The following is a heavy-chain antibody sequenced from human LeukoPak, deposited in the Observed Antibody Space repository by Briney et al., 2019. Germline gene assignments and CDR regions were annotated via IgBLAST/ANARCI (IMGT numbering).Heavy chain of an antibody. D-gene: IGHD3-3*01. CDR3: ARQGRHYDFWSGYYSGVGWFDP. V-gene: IGHV4-59*08. CDR1: GGSISSYY. J-gene: IGHJ5*02. Sequence: SETLSLTCTVSGGSISSYYWSWIRQPPGKGLEWIGYIYYSGSTNYNPSLKSRVTISVDTSKNQFSLRLSSVTAADTAVYYCARQGRHYDFWSGYYSGVGWFDPWGQGTLVTVSS. CDR2: IYYSGST.